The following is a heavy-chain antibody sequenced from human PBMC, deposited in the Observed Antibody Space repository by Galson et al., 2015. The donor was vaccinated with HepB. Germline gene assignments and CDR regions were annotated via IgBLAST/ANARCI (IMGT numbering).Heavy chain of an antibody. CDR1: GFTFSSYG. D-gene: IGHD4-23*01. Sequence: SLRLSCAASGFTFSSYGMHWVRQAPGKGLEWVAVIWYDGSNKYYADSVKGRFTISRDNSKNTLYLQMNSLRAEDTAVYYCARDLTTVVTPEGGYGMDVWGQGTTVTVSS. V-gene: IGHV3-33*01. J-gene: IGHJ6*02. CDR3: ARDLTTVVTPEGGYGMDV. CDR2: IWYDGSNK.